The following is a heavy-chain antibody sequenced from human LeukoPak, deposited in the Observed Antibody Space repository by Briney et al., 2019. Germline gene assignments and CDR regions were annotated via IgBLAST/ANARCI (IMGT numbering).Heavy chain of an antibody. CDR3: ARLYSGCGNYSYYKDV. Sequence: ASVKVSCKASGYTFTGYYIHWVRQAPGQGLEWMGWINPNSGGTNYAQKFQGRVTMTRDTSISTAYMELSRLRSDDTAVYYCARLYSGCGNYSYYKDVWGKGTTVTVSS. CDR2: INPNSGGT. J-gene: IGHJ6*03. CDR1: GYTFTGYY. V-gene: IGHV1-2*02. D-gene: IGHD5-12*01.